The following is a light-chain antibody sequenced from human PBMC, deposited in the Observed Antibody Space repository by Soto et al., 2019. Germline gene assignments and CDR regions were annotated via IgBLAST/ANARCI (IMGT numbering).Light chain of an antibody. CDR3: QQYRMSPNT. CDR1: QSVSSN. Sequence: EIVMTQSPATLSVSPVERAKLSCMASQSVSSNLAWYQQKPGQAPRLLIYGASTRATGIPARFSGSGSGTDFSLTIRGLKPEDFAVYYCQQYRMSPNTFGQGTRLEIK. J-gene: IGKJ5*01. CDR2: GAS. V-gene: IGKV3-15*01.